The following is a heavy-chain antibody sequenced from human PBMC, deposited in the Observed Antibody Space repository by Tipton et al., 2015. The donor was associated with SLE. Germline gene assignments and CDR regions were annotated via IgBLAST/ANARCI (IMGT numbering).Heavy chain of an antibody. J-gene: IGHJ6*02. CDR1: GGSISSGSYY. CDR3: ARQWKKGDYYYSGMDV. CDR2: IYTSGST. V-gene: IGHV4-61*09. D-gene: IGHD6-19*01. Sequence: TLSLTCTVSGGSISSGSYYWSWIRQPAGKGLEWIGYIYTSGSTNYNPSLKSRVTISVDTSKNQFSLKLSSVTAADTAVYYCARQWKKGDYYYSGMDVWGQGTTVTVSS.